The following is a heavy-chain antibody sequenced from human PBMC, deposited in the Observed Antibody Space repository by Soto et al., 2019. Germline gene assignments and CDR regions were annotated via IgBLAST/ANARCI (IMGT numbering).Heavy chain of an antibody. Sequence: GGSLRLSCAASGFTFSSRAMSWVRQAPGKGLDWVSIISASGDNTYYTDSVKGRFTISRDNSKNTLYLQVNSLRAEDTAVYYCAKLTYSDLWSGSHDSWGQGTLVTVSS. J-gene: IGHJ4*02. CDR2: ISASGDNT. D-gene: IGHD3-3*01. V-gene: IGHV3-23*01. CDR3: AKLTYSDLWSGSHDS. CDR1: GFTFSSRA.